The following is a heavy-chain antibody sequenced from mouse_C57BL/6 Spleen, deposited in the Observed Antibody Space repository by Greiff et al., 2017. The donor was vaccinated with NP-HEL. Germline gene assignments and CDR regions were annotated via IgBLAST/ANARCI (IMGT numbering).Heavy chain of an antibody. V-gene: IGHV1-69*01. J-gene: IGHJ2*01. CDR3: ARSRYLDY. CDR1: GYTFTSYW. CDR2: IDPSDSYT. Sequence: VQLQQPGAELVMPGASVKLSCKASGYTFTSYWMHWVKQRPGQGLEWIGEIDPSDSYTNYNQKFKGKSTLTVDKSSSTAYMQLSSLTSEDSAVYYCARSRYLDYWGQGTTLTVSS.